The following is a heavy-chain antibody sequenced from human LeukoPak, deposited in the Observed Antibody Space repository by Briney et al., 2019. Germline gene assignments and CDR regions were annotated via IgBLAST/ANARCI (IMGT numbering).Heavy chain of an antibody. CDR2: IYYSGST. CDR1: GGSISSYY. CDR3: ARGNYDSSGYQDNIDY. J-gene: IGHJ4*02. D-gene: IGHD3-22*01. Sequence: SGTLSLTCTVSGGSISSYYWSWIRQPPGKGLEWIGYIYYSGSTNYNPSLKSRVTISVDTSKNQFSLKLSSVTAADTAVYYCARGNYDSSGYQDNIDYWGQGTLVTVSS. V-gene: IGHV4-59*01.